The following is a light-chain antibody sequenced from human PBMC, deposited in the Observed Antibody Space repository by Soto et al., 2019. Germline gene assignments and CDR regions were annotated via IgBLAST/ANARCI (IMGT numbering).Light chain of an antibody. CDR3: QHYSTYST. Sequence: DIQMTQSPSTLSASVGDRFTITCRASQSISNWLAWYQQKPGKAPKLLIYDASSLETGVPSRFSGSGSGTEFTLTISSLQPDDFATYYCQHYSTYSTFGQGTKVDIK. CDR1: QSISNW. V-gene: IGKV1-5*01. CDR2: DAS. J-gene: IGKJ1*01.